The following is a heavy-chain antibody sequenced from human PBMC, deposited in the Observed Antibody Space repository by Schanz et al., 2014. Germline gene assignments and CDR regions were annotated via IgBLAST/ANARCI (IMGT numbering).Heavy chain of an antibody. V-gene: IGHV1-18*04. J-gene: IGHJ5*02. CDR2: INAYNGDR. CDR3: ARGITIVRGVISPSNWLDP. D-gene: IGHD3-10*01. CDR1: GYAFSKYG. Sequence: QVPLVQSGAEVKNPGASVNVSCKASGYAFSKYGINWVRQAPGQGLEWMGWINAYNGDRKYAQNFQDRVTMTTDTSTRTVYMELTSLTSDDTAVYYCARGITIVRGVISPSNWLDPWGQGTLVTVSS.